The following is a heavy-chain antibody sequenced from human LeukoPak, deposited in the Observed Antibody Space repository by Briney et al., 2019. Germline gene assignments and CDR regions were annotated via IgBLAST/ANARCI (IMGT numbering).Heavy chain of an antibody. Sequence: GGSLRLSCAASRFIVSSNYMSWVRQAPGKGLEWVSVIYSGGSTYYADSVKGRFTISRDNSKNTLYPQMNSLRAEDTAVYYCARAGGLWFGELPEYYFDYWGQGTVVTVSS. J-gene: IGHJ4*02. V-gene: IGHV3-53*01. CDR2: IYSGGST. CDR3: ARAGGLWFGELPEYYFDY. CDR1: RFIVSSNY. D-gene: IGHD3-10*01.